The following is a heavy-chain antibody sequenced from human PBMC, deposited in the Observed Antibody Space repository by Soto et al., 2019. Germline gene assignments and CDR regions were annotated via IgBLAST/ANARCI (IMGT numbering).Heavy chain of an antibody. CDR1: GYTFTSYG. D-gene: IGHD2-15*01. CDR2: ISAYNGNT. CDR3: ARGVVASLMGYYYYGMDV. J-gene: IGHJ6*02. V-gene: IGHV1-18*01. Sequence: ASVKVSCKASGYTFTSYGISWVRQAPGQGLEWMGWISAYNGNTNYAQKLQGRVTMNTDTSTSTAYMELRSLRSDDTAVYYCARGVVASLMGYYYYGMDVWGQGTTVTVSS.